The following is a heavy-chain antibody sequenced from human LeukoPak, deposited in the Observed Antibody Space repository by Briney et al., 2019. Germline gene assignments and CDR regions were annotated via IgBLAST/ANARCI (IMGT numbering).Heavy chain of an antibody. D-gene: IGHD6-13*01. V-gene: IGHV4-39*07. CDR2: IHYSGST. CDR1: GGSISCSTYY. Sequence: PSETLSLTCTVSGGSISCSTYYWGWIRQPPGKGLEWIGSIHYSGSTYYNSSLKSRVTMSVDTSKNQFSLKLSSVTAADTAVYYCARDLAAAGYFDYWGQGTLVTVSS. J-gene: IGHJ4*02. CDR3: ARDLAAAGYFDY.